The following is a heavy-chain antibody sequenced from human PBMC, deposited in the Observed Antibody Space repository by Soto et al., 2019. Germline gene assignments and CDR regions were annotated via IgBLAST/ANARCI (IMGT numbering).Heavy chain of an antibody. D-gene: IGHD5-18*01. CDR2: ISAYNGNT. V-gene: IGHV1-18*01. J-gene: IGHJ4*02. CDR3: ASSLLVGYGLEGEND. CDR1: GYTFTSYG. Sequence: ASVKVSCKASGYTFTSYGISWVRQAPGQGLEWMGWISAYNGNTNYAQKLQGRVTMTTDASTSTAYMELRSLRSDDTAVYYCASSLLVGYGLEGENDWGQGTLVTVSS.